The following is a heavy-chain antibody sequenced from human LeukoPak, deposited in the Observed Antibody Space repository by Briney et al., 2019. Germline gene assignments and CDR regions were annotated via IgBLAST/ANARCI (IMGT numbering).Heavy chain of an antibody. CDR1: GFTFSNAW. CDR3: TTAPQLAAAGTGDY. V-gene: IGHV3-15*01. Sequence: GGSLRLSCAASGFTFSNAWMSWVRQAPGKGLEWVGRIKSKTDGGTTDYAAPVKGRFTISRDDSENTLYLQMNSLKTEDTAVYYCTTAPQLAAAGTGDYWGQGTLVTVSS. CDR2: IKSKTDGGTT. D-gene: IGHD6-13*01. J-gene: IGHJ4*02.